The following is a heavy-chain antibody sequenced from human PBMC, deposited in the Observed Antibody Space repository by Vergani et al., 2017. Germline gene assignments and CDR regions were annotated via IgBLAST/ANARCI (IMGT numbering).Heavy chain of an antibody. CDR3: AKRMATIGNWYFDL. J-gene: IGHJ2*01. D-gene: IGHD5-24*01. Sequence: EVQLVEAGGGLIQPGGFLRLSCAASGFIVSNHYMGWVRQAPGKGLGWGSVIYSRGSTYYADSVKGRFTIPRDNSKNTLYLQMNSLRAEDTAVYYCAKRMATIGNWYFDLWGRGTLVTVSS. V-gene: IGHV3-53*01. CDR1: GFIVSNHY. CDR2: IYSRGST.